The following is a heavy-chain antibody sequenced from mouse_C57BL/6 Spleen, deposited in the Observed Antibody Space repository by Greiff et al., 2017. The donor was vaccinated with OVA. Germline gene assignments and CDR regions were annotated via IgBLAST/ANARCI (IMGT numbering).Heavy chain of an antibody. CDR3: ARNYYGSSHYFDY. D-gene: IGHD1-1*01. V-gene: IGHV1-55*01. CDR2: IYPGSGST. J-gene: IGHJ2*01. Sequence: QVQLKQPGAELVKPGASVKMSCKASGYTFTSYWITWVKQRPGQGLEWIGDIYPGSGSTNYNEKFKSKATLTVDTSSSTAYMQLSSLTSEDSAVYYCARNYYGSSHYFDYWGQGTTLTVSS. CDR1: GYTFTSYW.